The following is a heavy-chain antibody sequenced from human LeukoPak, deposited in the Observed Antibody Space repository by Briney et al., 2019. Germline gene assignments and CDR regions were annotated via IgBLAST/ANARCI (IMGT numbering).Heavy chain of an antibody. D-gene: IGHD5-12*01. Sequence: PGGSLRLSCAVSGFILSDHYIDWVRQAPGKGPEWVGRSRNKAHSYTTEYAAPVKGRFTISRDDSKNSLYVQMNSLKSEDTAVYYCVRSVATPSYCPFDMWGQGTMVTVSS. CDR2: SRNKAHSYTT. V-gene: IGHV3-72*01. CDR1: GFILSDHY. J-gene: IGHJ3*02. CDR3: VRSVATPSYCPFDM.